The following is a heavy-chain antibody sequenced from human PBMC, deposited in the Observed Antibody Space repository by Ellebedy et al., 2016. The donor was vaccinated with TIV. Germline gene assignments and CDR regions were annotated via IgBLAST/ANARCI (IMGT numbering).Heavy chain of an antibody. Sequence: GESLKISCAASGLPFSTYNMNWVRQAPGKGLEWVSFINSGSNKIKYADSVKGRFTISRDNGRNTLYLQMSSLRAEDTAVYYCAMGAYTYGRALFDPWGQGTSVTVSS. CDR1: GLPFSTYN. CDR2: INSGSNKI. V-gene: IGHV3-48*04. CDR3: AMGAYTYGRALFDP. J-gene: IGHJ5*02. D-gene: IGHD5-18*01.